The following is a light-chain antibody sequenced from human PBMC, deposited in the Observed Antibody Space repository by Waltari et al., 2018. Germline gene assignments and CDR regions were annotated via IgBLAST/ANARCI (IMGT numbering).Light chain of an antibody. J-gene: IGKJ4*01. Sequence: EVVLTQSPATLSLSPGERATLSCRASQSVSDYLVWYQQKPGQAPRLLIYDASKRATGIPTRFSGSGSGTDFTLTISSLEPEDIAVYYCQHRSTWRHTFGGGTKVEIK. V-gene: IGKV3-11*01. CDR1: QSVSDY. CDR2: DAS. CDR3: QHRSTWRHT.